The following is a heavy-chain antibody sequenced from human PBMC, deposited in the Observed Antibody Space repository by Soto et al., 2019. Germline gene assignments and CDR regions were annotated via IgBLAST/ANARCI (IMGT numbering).Heavy chain of an antibody. CDR3: AKGTGSSEDYFDY. V-gene: IGHV3-23*01. D-gene: IGHD2-2*01. J-gene: IGHJ4*02. CDR1: GFTFSSYA. Sequence: GGSLRLSCAASGFTFSSYAMGGVRQAPGKGLEWVSAISGSGGNTYYADSVKGRFTISRDNSKNTLYLQMNSLRAEDTAVYYCAKGTGSSEDYFDYWGQGTLVTVSS. CDR2: ISGSGGNT.